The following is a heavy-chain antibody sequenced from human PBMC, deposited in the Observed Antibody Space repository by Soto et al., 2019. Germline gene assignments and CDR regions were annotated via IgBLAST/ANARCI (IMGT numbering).Heavy chain of an antibody. D-gene: IGHD3-9*01. CDR3: ARAVRGGLTVVTTGY. V-gene: IGHV1-46*01. CDR2: LNPTAGRT. CDR1: GYSFTTYL. J-gene: IGHJ4*02. Sequence: QVQLVQAAAEVRKPGASVKVSCRTSGYSFTTYLMHWVRQAPGQGLEWMGILNPTAGRTSYSQKFQGRVTMTSDASTSTAYMELTGLRSDDTAVYYCARAVRGGLTVVTTGYWGQGTLVTVSS.